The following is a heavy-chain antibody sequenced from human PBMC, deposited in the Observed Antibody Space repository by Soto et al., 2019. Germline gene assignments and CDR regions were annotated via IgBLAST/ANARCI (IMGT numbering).Heavy chain of an antibody. D-gene: IGHD1-26*01. CDR3: AKSQSGSFFAAFDL. CDR2: IFGSGITT. J-gene: IGHJ3*01. V-gene: IGHV3-23*01. Sequence: GGSLRLSXAASGFNFSSDVMNWVRQTPGKGLEWVASIFGSGITTYYADSVKGRFTISRDNSKNTLHLQLNSLRAEDTALYYCAKSQSGSFFAAFDLWGQGSLVTVSS. CDR1: GFNFSSDV.